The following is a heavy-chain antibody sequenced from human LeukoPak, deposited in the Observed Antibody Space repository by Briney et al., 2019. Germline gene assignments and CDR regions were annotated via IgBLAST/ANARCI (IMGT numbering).Heavy chain of an antibody. Sequence: EASVKVSCKASGYTFTGYYMHWVRQAPGQGLEWMGWINPNSGGTNYAQKFQGRVTMTRDTSISTAYMELSRLRSDDTAVYYCARAGSSSPVYMDVWGKGTTVTVSS. D-gene: IGHD6-6*01. CDR1: GYTFTGYY. V-gene: IGHV1-2*02. J-gene: IGHJ6*03. CDR2: INPNSGGT. CDR3: ARAGSSSPVYMDV.